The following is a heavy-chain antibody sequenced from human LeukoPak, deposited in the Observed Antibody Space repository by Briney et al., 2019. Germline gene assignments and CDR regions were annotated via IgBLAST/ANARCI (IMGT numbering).Heavy chain of an antibody. V-gene: IGHV3-23*01. CDR2: ISVSGSST. CDR3: AKDNSYGNFDY. Sequence: QPGGSLRLSWAASGFTFSSFTMSWVRRAPGKGLEWVSAISVSGSSTYYADSVKGRFTISRDNSKNTLYLQMNSLRAEDTAVYYRAKDNSYGNFDYWGQGTLVTVSS. J-gene: IGHJ4*02. CDR1: GFTFSSFT. D-gene: IGHD5-18*01.